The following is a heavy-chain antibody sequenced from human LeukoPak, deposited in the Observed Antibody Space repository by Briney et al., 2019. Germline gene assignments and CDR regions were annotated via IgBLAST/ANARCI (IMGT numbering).Heavy chain of an antibody. CDR2: IYPGDSDT. Sequence: GESLKISRKGSGYSFTTYWIGWVRQMPGRGLEWMGIIYPGDSDTRYSPSFKGQVTISADKSISTAYLQWSSLKASDTAMYYCAKMYSTSPGSFDYWGQGTLVTVSS. J-gene: IGHJ4*02. CDR1: GYSFTTYW. CDR3: AKMYSTSPGSFDY. V-gene: IGHV5-51*01. D-gene: IGHD2-8*01.